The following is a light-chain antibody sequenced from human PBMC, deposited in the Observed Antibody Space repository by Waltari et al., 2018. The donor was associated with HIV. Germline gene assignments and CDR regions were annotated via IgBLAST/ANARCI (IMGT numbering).Light chain of an antibody. CDR1: ALPKKN. Sequence: SYELTQPHSVSVSPEHTARITCSGAALPKKNAYWYPQKSGQAPGLVIYEENKLPSGIPERFSGSSSVTMATLTISGAQVEDEADYYWYSTDSSGNQGVFGGGTKLTFL. J-gene: IGLJ2*01. V-gene: IGLV3-10*01. CDR3: YSTDSSGNQGV. CDR2: EEN.